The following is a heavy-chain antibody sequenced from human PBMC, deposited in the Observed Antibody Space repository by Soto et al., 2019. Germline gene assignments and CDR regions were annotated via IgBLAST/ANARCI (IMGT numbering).Heavy chain of an antibody. CDR1: GGSISSYY. V-gene: IGHV4-59*01. D-gene: IGHD5-12*01. J-gene: IGHJ4*02. CDR2: IYYSGST. CDR3: ATYSGYDGGFDY. Sequence: SETLSLTCTVSGGSISSYYWSWIRQPPGKGLEWIGYIYYSGSTNYNPSLKSPVTISVDTSKNQFSLKLSSVTAADTAVYYCATYSGYDGGFDYWGQGTLVTVSS.